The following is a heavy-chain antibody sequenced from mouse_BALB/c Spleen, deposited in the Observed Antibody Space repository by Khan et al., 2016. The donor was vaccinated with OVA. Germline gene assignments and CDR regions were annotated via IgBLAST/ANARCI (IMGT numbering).Heavy chain of an antibody. Sequence: QVQLQQSGPGLVQPSQSLSITCTVSGYSLTNYGVHWVRQSPGKGLEWLGVIWSGGITDYNETFISRLSISKEISKSQVFFKMNSLQANDTAIYYCAKNSNGYFDYWGQGTTLTVSS. V-gene: IGHV2-2*02. D-gene: IGHD2-5*01. CDR3: AKNSNGYFDY. CDR2: IWSGGIT. CDR1: GYSLTNYG. J-gene: IGHJ2*01.